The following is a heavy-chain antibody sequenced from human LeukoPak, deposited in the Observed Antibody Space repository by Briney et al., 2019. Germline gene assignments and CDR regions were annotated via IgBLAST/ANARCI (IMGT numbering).Heavy chain of an antibody. CDR2: ISGRSGGT. D-gene: IGHD3-10*01. CDR1: GFTFSDYY. V-gene: IGHV3-23*01. CDR3: AKGNAVRGVQNYYYSYMDA. Sequence: GGSLRLSCAASGFTFSDYYMSWIRQAPGKGLEWVSTISGRSGGTYYADSVKGRFTVSRDNSKNTLYLQMDSLRAEDTAVYYCAKGNAVRGVQNYYYSYMDAWGKGTTVTISS. J-gene: IGHJ6*03.